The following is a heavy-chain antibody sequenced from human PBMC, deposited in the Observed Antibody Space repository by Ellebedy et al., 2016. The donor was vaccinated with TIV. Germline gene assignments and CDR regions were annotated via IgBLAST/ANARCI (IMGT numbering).Heavy chain of an antibody. CDR2: ISYDGSKK. V-gene: IGHV3-30*03. Sequence: GESLKISCAASGFTFSSYGMHWVRQAPGKGLEWVAVISYDGSKKYYVDSVKGRFTISRDNSKNTLYLQMNSLRPEDTAVYYCVRDLHWAFDIWGQGTVVTVSS. D-gene: IGHD1-1*01. J-gene: IGHJ3*02. CDR3: VRDLHWAFDI. CDR1: GFTFSSYG.